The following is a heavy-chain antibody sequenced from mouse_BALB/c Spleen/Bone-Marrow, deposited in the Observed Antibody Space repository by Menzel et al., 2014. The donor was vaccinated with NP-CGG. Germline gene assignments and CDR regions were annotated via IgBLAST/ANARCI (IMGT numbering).Heavy chain of an antibody. Sequence: EVKLMESGGGLVQPGGSLKLSCAASGFDFSGYWMSWVRQAPGKGLEWIGEINPDSSTINYTPSLKDKFIISRDNAKNTLYLQMSKVRSEDTALYYCARLNYYSSLFVWGAGTTVTVSS. CDR3: ARLNYYSSLFV. D-gene: IGHD1-1*01. CDR2: INPDSSTI. J-gene: IGHJ1*01. V-gene: IGHV4-1*02. CDR1: GFDFSGYW.